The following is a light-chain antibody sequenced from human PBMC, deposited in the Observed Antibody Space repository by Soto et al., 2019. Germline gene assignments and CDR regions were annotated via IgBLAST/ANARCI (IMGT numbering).Light chain of an antibody. CDR3: QQSDSTPLT. V-gene: IGKV1-39*01. CDR1: QSISNY. J-gene: IGKJ4*01. Sequence: DIQMTQSPSSLSASVGDRVTITCRASQSISNYVNWYQQKPGKAPKLLIYATSNLQSGVPSRFSGSGSGTDFTLTISTLQPEDFATYYCQQSDSTPLTFGGGTKVEIK. CDR2: ATS.